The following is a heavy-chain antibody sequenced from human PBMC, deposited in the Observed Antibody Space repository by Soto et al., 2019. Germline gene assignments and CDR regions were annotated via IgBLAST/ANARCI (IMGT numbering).Heavy chain of an antibody. CDR3: ARHGCSSTSCYSVFGYYYYGMDV. CDR2: IDPSDSYT. CDR1: GYSFTIYW. J-gene: IGHJ6*02. V-gene: IGHV5-10-1*01. Sequence: PGESLKISCKGSGYSFTIYWISWVRQMPGKGLEWMGRIDPSDSYTNYSPSFQGHVTISADKSISTAYLQWSSLKASDTAMYYCARHGCSSTSCYSVFGYYYYGMDVWGQGTTVTVSS. D-gene: IGHD2-2*02.